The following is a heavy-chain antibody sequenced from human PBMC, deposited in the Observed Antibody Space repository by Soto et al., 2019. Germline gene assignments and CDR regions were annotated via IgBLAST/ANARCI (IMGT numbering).Heavy chain of an antibody. D-gene: IGHD5-18*01. Sequence: QVVQSGEAVKEPGASMKVSCETSGYTFTRHGFSWVRQAPGQGLEWMGWISIVNGNTKFAQKFHDRVTLTTDASTATAHMELRNVRSDDTATYYCVRDTGPYNYHYDAFDLWGQGTVVSVSS. V-gene: IGHV1-18*04. CDR3: VRDTGPYNYHYDAFDL. CDR1: GYTFTRHG. J-gene: IGHJ3*01. CDR2: ISIVNGNT.